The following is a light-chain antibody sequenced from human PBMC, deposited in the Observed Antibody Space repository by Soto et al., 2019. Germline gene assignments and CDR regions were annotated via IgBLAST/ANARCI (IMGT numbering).Light chain of an antibody. V-gene: IGKV3-11*01. Sequence: EIVLTQSPATLSLSPGERATLSCRASQSVSSYLAWYQQKPGQAPRLLIYDASNRATGIPARFSGSGSGTDFTLNISSLEPEDFAVYYCQQRSNWHPGLTFGGGTKVEIK. J-gene: IGKJ4*01. CDR3: QQRSNWHPGLT. CDR1: QSVSSY. CDR2: DAS.